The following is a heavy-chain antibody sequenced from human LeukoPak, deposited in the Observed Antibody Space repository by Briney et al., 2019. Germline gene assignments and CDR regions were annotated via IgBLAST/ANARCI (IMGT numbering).Heavy chain of an antibody. CDR3: ARRYGSGSSGTFDY. V-gene: IGHV4-59*01. D-gene: IGHD3-10*01. CDR2: IYYSGST. CDR1: GGSFSGYY. Sequence: SATLSLTCAVSGGSFSGYYWSWIRQPPGKGLEWIGYIYYSGSTNYNPSLKSRVTISVDTSKNQFSLKLSSVTAADTAVYYCARRYGSGSSGTFDYWGQGTLVTVSS. J-gene: IGHJ4*02.